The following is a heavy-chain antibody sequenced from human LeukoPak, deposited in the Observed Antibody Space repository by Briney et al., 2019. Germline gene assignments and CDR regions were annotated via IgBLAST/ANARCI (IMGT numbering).Heavy chain of an antibody. CDR1: GGSISSSNW. CDR3: ARDVKDDILTGYSADDAFDI. D-gene: IGHD3-9*01. Sequence: PSETLSLTCAVSGGSISSSNWWSWVRQPPGKGLEWIGEIYHSGSTNYNPSLKSRVTISVDKSKNQFSLKLSSVTAADTAVYYCARDVKDDILTGYSADDAFDIWGQGTMVTVSS. CDR2: IYHSGST. J-gene: IGHJ3*02. V-gene: IGHV4-4*02.